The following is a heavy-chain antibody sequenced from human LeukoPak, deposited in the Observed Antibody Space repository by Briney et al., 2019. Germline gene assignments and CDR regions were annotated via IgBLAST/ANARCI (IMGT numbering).Heavy chain of an antibody. V-gene: IGHV4-30-4*08. CDR1: GGSISSGDYY. J-gene: IGHJ6*03. CDR3: AYGAEGYYYYYMDV. CDR2: IYYSGST. Sequence: SQTLSLTXTVSGGSISSGDYYWSWIRQPPGKGLEWIGYIYYSGSTYYNPSLKSRVTISVDTSKNQFSLKLSSVTAADTAVYYCAYGAEGYYYYYMDVWGKGTTVTVSS. D-gene: IGHD4-17*01.